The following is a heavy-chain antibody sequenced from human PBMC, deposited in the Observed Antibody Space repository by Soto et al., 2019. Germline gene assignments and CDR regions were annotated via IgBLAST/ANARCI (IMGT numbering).Heavy chain of an antibody. CDR2: ISPTGTSM. V-gene: IGHV3-21*01. CDR3: ARGGLYGDLPGWTGDAFDL. CDR1: GFPFSSYK. D-gene: IGHD4-17*01. Sequence: VQLVESGGGLAKPGGSRRLSWAAPGFPFSSYKMNWVRQAPGKGLEWASSISPTGTSMHSTASLKDRFSISRDNAENSVYLQMNSLRAEDTAVYYCARGGLYGDLPGWTGDAFDLWGQGTMVTVSS. J-gene: IGHJ3*01.